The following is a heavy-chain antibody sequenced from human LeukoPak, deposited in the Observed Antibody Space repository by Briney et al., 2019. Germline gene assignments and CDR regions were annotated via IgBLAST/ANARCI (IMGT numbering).Heavy chain of an antibody. Sequence: GGSLRPSCSVSGFTFSSYAMRWGRQAPGRGVERVSAISGSGGSTYYADSVKGRFTISRDNSKNTRYLQMNSLRSEGTAVYYCSKDRVSSFPAHNWFDPWGQGTLVTVSS. V-gene: IGHV3-23*01. D-gene: IGHD6-6*01. CDR3: SKDRVSSFPAHNWFDP. CDR2: ISGSGGST. CDR1: GFTFSSYA. J-gene: IGHJ5*02.